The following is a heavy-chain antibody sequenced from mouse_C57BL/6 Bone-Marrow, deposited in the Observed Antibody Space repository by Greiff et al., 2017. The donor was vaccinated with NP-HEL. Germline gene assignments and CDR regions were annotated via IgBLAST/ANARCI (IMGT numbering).Heavy chain of an antibody. CDR1: GYTFTSYG. J-gene: IGHJ2*01. D-gene: IGHD1-1*01. Sequence: VQVVESGAELARPGASVKLSCKASGYTFTSYGISWVKQRTGQGLEWIGEIYPRSGNTYYNEKFKGKATLTADKSSSTAYMELRSLTSEDSAVYFCARGIYYYGSSLFDYWGQGTTLTVSS. CDR3: ARGIYYYGSSLFDY. V-gene: IGHV1-81*01. CDR2: IYPRSGNT.